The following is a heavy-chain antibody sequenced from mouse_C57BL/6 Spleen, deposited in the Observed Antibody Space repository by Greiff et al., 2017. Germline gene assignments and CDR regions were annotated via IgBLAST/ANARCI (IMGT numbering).Heavy chain of an antibody. J-gene: IGHJ4*01. D-gene: IGHD4-1*01. Sequence: LQESGAELVRPGASVKMSCKASGYTFTSYNMHWVKQTPRQGLEWIGAIYPGNGDTSYNQKFKGTATLTVDKSSSTAYMQLSSLTSEDSAVYFCASAELTFYAMDYWGQGTSVTVSS. CDR2: IYPGNGDT. CDR3: ASAELTFYAMDY. V-gene: IGHV1-12*01. CDR1: GYTFTSYN.